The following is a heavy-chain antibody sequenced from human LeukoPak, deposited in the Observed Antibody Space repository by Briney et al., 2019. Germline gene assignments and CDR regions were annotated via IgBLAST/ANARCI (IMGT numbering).Heavy chain of an antibody. D-gene: IGHD3-10*01. CDR3: ARDYYGSGSYYNGGRFKYNWFDP. J-gene: IGHJ5*02. CDR2: IYTSGST. V-gene: IGHV4-4*07. CDR1: GGSISSYY. Sequence: SETLSLTCTVSGGSISSYYWSWIRQPAGKGLEWIGRIYTSGSTNYNPSLKSRVTMSVDTSKNQFSLKLSSVTAADTAVYYCARDYYGSGSYYNGGRFKYNWFDPWGQGTLVTVSS.